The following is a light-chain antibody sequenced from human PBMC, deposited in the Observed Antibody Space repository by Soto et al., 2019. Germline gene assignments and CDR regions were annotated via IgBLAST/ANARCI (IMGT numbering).Light chain of an antibody. CDR2: SAS. V-gene: IGKV1-39*01. CDR3: QQSYSTPWT. CDR1: QGISNY. J-gene: IGKJ1*01. Sequence: DIQLTQSPSSLSASVGDRVTITCRASQGISNYLNWYQQKPGKAPKLLISSASSLQSAVPSRFSGSGSGTDFTLTITSLQHEDFETYYCQQSYSTPWTFGQGTKVDIK.